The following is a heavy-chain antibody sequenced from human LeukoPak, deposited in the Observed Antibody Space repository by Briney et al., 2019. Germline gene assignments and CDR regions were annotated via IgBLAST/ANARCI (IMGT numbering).Heavy chain of an antibody. D-gene: IGHD3-3*01. J-gene: IGHJ3*02. Sequence: GGSLRLSCAASGFTFSSYAMSWVRQAPGKGLEWVSAISGSGGSTYYADSVKGRFTISRDNSKNTLYLQMNSLRAEDTAVYYCARQGDFWSGYYWPGRSAVNAFDIWGQGTMVTVSS. V-gene: IGHV3-23*01. CDR1: GFTFSSYA. CDR3: ARQGDFWSGYYWPGRSAVNAFDI. CDR2: ISGSGGST.